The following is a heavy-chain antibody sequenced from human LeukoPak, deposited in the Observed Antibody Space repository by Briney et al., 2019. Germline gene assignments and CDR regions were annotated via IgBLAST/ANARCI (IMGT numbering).Heavy chain of an antibody. CDR2: IHYSGAT. CDR3: ATLRGASTAVFDS. CDR1: GGSISYDY. Sequence: PSETLSLTCTVSGGSISYDYWSWLRQSPGKRLEWIGYIHYSGATNYSPSLKSRVTISVDTSKNQFSLKLSSVTAADTALYYCATLRGASTAVFDSWGQGALVTVSS. D-gene: IGHD2-21*02. V-gene: IGHV4-59*08. J-gene: IGHJ4*02.